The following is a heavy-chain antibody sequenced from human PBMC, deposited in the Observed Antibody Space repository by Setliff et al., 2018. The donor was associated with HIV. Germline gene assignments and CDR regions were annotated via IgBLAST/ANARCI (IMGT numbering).Heavy chain of an antibody. D-gene: IGHD3-22*01. J-gene: IGHJ4*02. CDR2: ISHTGSS. CDR3: ARDYDRNYFDY. V-gene: IGHV4-38-2*02. CDR1: GFSISSRYY. Sequence: SETLSLTCAVSGFSISSRYYWGWIRQSPGKGLEWIGNISHTGSSYYNPSLNDRHTISLDTSKNQFSLKLSSMTAADTAVYYRARDYDRNYFDYWGQGTLVTVSS.